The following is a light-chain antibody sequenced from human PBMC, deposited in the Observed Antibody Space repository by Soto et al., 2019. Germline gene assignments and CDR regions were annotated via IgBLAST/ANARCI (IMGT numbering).Light chain of an antibody. Sequence: QSALTQPASMSGSPGQSITISCAGTSCDVGGYDHVSWYQQHPGKAPKLIIYDVTVRPSGISRRFSGSKSDNTASLAVSGLQPEDEADYYCSSYTNKDTLLFGGGTKLTVL. CDR2: DVT. CDR1: SCDVGGYDH. J-gene: IGLJ3*02. V-gene: IGLV2-14*03. CDR3: SSYTNKDTLL.